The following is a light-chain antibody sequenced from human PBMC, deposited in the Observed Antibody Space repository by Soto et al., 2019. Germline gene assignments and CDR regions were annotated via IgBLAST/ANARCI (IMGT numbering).Light chain of an antibody. CDR1: SSDIGAYTY. CDR2: DCT. Sequence: QSALTQPHSASGSPGQSVAISCTGTSSDIGAYTYGAWYQQHPGKAPKLLIYDCTTRPAGVPYRFSGSKSGNTASLTVSGLLPAADDDYYCSLSAGGTDVVFGGGTKLSAL. V-gene: IGLV2-8*01. CDR3: SLSAGGTDVV. J-gene: IGLJ2*01.